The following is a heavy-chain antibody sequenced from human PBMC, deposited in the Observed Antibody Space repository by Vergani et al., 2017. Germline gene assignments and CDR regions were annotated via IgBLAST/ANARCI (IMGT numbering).Heavy chain of an antibody. Sequence: QVQMQESGPGLVKTSETLSLTCSASGAPISYWCWSWLRQPAGKGLEWIGRLCPSGSTNYKPSLKSRVTMSIDTSKNQFSLKLSSVTAADTAVYYCARHRGDYDRGGMDVWGQGTTVTVSS. V-gene: IGHV4-4*07. J-gene: IGHJ6*02. CDR3: ARHRGDYDRGGMDV. D-gene: IGHD4-17*01. CDR2: LCPSGST. CDR1: GAPISYWC.